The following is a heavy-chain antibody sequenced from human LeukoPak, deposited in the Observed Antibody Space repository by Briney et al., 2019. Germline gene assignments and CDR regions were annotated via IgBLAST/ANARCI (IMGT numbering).Heavy chain of an antibody. Sequence: GGSLRLSCAASGFTFSIYAMSWVRQAPGKGLEWVSGISHSGGSAYYADSVKGRFTISRDNSKSTLYLQLNAVRAEDTAVYFCANGGLWLPTRTDWGQGTLVTVSS. CDR2: ISHSGGSA. J-gene: IGHJ4*02. V-gene: IGHV3-23*01. CDR1: GFTFSIYA. D-gene: IGHD5-18*01. CDR3: ANGGLWLPTRTD.